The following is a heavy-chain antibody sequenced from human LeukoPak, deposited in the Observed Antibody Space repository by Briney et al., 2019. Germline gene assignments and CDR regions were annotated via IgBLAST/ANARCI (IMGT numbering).Heavy chain of an antibody. D-gene: IGHD3-10*01. Sequence: ASVKVSCKASGYTFTSYGISWVRQAPGQGLEWMGWISAYNGNTNYAQKLQGRVTMTTDTSTSTAYMELRSLRSVDTAVYYCARVVLLWFGEQKGIDYWGQGTLVTVSS. J-gene: IGHJ4*02. V-gene: IGHV1-18*04. CDR1: GYTFTSYG. CDR3: ARVVLLWFGEQKGIDY. CDR2: ISAYNGNT.